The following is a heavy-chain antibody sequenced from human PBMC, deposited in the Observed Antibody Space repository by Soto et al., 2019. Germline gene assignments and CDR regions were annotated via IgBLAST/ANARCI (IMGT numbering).Heavy chain of an antibody. Sequence: LSLTCTVSGGSISSYYWSWIRQPPGKGLEWIGYIYYSGSTNCNPSLKSRVTISVDTSKNQFSLKLSSVTAADTAVYYCARGRITMVRGVIISNRRDAFDIWGQGTMVTVSS. V-gene: IGHV4-59*01. CDR2: IYYSGST. CDR3: ARGRITMVRGVIISNRRDAFDI. CDR1: GGSISSYY. D-gene: IGHD3-10*01. J-gene: IGHJ3*02.